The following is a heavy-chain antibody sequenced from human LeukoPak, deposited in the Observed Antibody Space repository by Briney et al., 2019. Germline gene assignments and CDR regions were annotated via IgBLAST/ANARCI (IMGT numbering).Heavy chain of an antibody. Sequence: RVASVKVSCKASGYTFTSYGISWVRQAPGQGLEWMGWISAYNGNTNYARKLQGRVTMTTDTSTSTAYMELRSLRSDDTAVYYCVRVWEGELWGNNWFDPWGQGTLVTVSS. CDR1: GYTFTSYG. D-gene: IGHD3-16*01. CDR3: VRVWEGELWGNNWFDP. V-gene: IGHV1-18*01. CDR2: ISAYNGNT. J-gene: IGHJ5*02.